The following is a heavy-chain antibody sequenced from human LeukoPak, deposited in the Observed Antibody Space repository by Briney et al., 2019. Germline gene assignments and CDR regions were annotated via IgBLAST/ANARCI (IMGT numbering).Heavy chain of an antibody. V-gene: IGHV4-4*07. Sequence: SETLSLTCTVPGGPISTYHWSWILEPAEKGLEWIWRVSSSGTTQYNPSFKSRVTMSVDTSSNQFSLKLSSVTAADTAVYYCARGSYYDTLTGYYRGSFDSWGQGTLVTVSS. CDR3: ARGSYYDTLTGYYRGSFDS. CDR1: GGPISTYH. D-gene: IGHD3-9*01. J-gene: IGHJ4*02. CDR2: VSSSGTT.